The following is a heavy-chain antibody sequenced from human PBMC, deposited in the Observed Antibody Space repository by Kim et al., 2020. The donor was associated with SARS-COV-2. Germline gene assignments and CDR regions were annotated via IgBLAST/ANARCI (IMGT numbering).Heavy chain of an antibody. CDR2: R. CDR3: ATSMVRAAYDY. V-gene: IGHV3-7*03. Sequence: RRYVESVGGRFTISRDNAKNSVFLQMNSLRAEDSGVYYCATSMVRAAYDYWGQGTLVTVSS. D-gene: IGHD3-10*01. J-gene: IGHJ4*02.